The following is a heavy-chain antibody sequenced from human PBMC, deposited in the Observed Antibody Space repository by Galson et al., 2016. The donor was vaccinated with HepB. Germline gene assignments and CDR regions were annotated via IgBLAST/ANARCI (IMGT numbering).Heavy chain of an antibody. D-gene: IGHD3-10*01. CDR1: GYSFSNHW. Sequence: QSGADVTKPGESLKISCKGSGYSFSNHWIGWVRQMPGKGLEWMGIIFPEDSDTRYSPSFQGQVSISADKSISTAYLQWNSLKASDTAIYYCAGRGDWDTTPSGLWFDHWGQGTLVTVSS. V-gene: IGHV5-51*01. CDR3: AGRGDWDTTPSGLWFDH. CDR2: IFPEDSDT. J-gene: IGHJ5*02.